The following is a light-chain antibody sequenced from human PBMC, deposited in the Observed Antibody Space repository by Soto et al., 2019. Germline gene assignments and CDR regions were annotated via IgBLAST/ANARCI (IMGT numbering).Light chain of an antibody. V-gene: IGKV1-39*01. Sequence: DIRMTQSPSSLSASVGDIVAITCRASQSISSYLNWYQQKPGKAPKLLIYAASSLQSGVPSRFSGSGFGTEFTLTVRILQHDDFATYYCQPGWSFGQGTKVDIK. J-gene: IGKJ1*01. CDR1: QSISSY. CDR2: AAS. CDR3: QPGWS.